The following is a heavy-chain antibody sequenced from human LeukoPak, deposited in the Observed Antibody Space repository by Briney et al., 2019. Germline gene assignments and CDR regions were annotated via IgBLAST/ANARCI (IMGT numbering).Heavy chain of an antibody. CDR1: GGSISSYY. Sequence: SETLSLTCTVSGGSISSYYWSWIRQPPGKGLEWLGYIYYSGSTNYKPTLKSRVTISVDTSKNEFSLKLRSVTSADTAVYYCARTSGSHYPSAYSSSGMDVWGQGTTVTVSS. D-gene: IGHD1-26*01. CDR2: IYYSGST. J-gene: IGHJ6*02. CDR3: ARTSGSHYPSAYSSSGMDV. V-gene: IGHV4-59*08.